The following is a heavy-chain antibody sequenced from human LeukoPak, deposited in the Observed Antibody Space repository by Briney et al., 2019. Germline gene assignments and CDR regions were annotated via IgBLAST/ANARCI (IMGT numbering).Heavy chain of an antibody. CDR2: ITPRGGST. CDR3: ARNAYPSNYGSGGSMDV. Sequence: ASVKISCKTSGYTFTSYYIHWVRQAPGQGLEWMGIITPRGGSTNYAQKIHGRVTMARDTSTSTVYMELSSLRSEDTAVYYCARNAYPSNYGSGGSMDVWGKGTTVTVSS. J-gene: IGHJ6*04. V-gene: IGHV1-46*01. D-gene: IGHD3-10*01. CDR1: GYTFTSYY.